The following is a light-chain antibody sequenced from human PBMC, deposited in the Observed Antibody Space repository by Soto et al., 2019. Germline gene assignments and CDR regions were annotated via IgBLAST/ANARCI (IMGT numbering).Light chain of an antibody. CDR2: EVS. Sequence: QSVLTQPPSASGSPGQSVTISCTGTSSDVGGYKYVSWYQQHPGKAPKLVIYEVSKRPSGVPDRFSGSKSGSTASLTVSGLQAEDEADYYCSSYAGNNNYVFGTGTKVIVL. CDR1: SSDVGGYKY. V-gene: IGLV2-8*01. CDR3: SSYAGNNNYV. J-gene: IGLJ1*01.